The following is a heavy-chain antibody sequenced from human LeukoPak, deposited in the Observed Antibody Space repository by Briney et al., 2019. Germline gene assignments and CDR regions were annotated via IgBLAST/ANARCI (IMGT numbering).Heavy chain of an antibody. J-gene: IGHJ5*02. V-gene: IGHV4-59*01. CDR3: ARDRGGDYVGWFDP. D-gene: IGHD4-17*01. CDR1: GGSISSYY. CDR2: IYYSGST. Sequence: SETLSLTCTVSGGSISSYYWSWIRQPPGKGLEWIGYIYYSGSTNYNPSLKTRVTISVDTSKNQFSLELSSVTAADTAVYYCARDRGGDYVGWFDPWGQRTLVTVSS.